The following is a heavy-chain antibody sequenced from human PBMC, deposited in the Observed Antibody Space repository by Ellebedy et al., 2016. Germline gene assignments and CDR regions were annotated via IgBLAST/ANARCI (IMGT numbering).Heavy chain of an antibody. V-gene: IGHV3-53*01. Sequence: GESLKISXAASGFSVTDNYMTWVRQAPGKGLEWVSVMWSGGLSYYADSVKGRSTISRDGSRNTLYLQVNSLRLEDTATYYCATRHFGGYKIWGRGTVVTVSS. J-gene: IGHJ3*01. CDR3: ATRHFGGYKI. CDR2: MWSGGLS. CDR1: GFSVTDNY. D-gene: IGHD3-22*01.